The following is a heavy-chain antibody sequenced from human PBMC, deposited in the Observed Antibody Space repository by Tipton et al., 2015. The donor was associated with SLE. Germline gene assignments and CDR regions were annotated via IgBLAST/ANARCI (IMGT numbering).Heavy chain of an antibody. Sequence: TLSLTCTVSGGSISNSYYWSWIRRPPGKALEWIAYINYSGSTNYNPSLKSRVTMSVDTSKNQFSLKLSSVTAADTAVYYCARRRGSSWYEDYFDYWGQGTLVTVSS. CDR2: INYSGST. CDR3: ARRRGSSWYEDYFDY. D-gene: IGHD6-13*01. CDR1: GGSISNSYY. V-gene: IGHV4-59*01. J-gene: IGHJ4*02.